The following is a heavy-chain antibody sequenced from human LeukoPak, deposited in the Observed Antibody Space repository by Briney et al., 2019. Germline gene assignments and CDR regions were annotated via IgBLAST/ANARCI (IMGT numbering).Heavy chain of an antibody. V-gene: IGHV4-34*01. Sequence: SETLSLTCAVYGGSFSGYYWSWIRQPPGKGLEWTGEISPSGTTIYNPSLKSRVTISVDTSNNQFSLKLNSVIAADTAVYYCARHLRDTSTCFDYWGQGTLVTVSS. CDR3: ARHLRDTSTCFDY. D-gene: IGHD3-3*02. J-gene: IGHJ4*02. CDR2: ISPSGTT. CDR1: GGSFSGYY.